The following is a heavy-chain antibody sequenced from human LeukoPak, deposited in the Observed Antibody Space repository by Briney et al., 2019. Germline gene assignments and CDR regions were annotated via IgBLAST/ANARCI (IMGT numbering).Heavy chain of an antibody. J-gene: IGHJ4*02. CDR1: GFTFPNYW. D-gene: IGHD1-26*01. CDR3: ARVQWELRGVGSYFEY. Sequence: PGGSLRLSCAASGFTFPNYWMSWVRQAPGKGLEWVANIRQDGSEKFYVDSVKGRFTMSRDNAKNSLYLQMDSLRAEDTAVYYCARVQWELRGVGSYFEYWGQGALVTVSS. V-gene: IGHV3-7*01. CDR2: IRQDGSEK.